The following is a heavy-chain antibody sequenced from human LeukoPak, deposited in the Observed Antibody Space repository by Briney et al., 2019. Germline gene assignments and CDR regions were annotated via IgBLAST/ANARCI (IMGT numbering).Heavy chain of an antibody. CDR3: AKDLSYGDMFDY. J-gene: IGHJ4*02. V-gene: IGHV3-23*01. D-gene: IGHD4-17*01. Sequence: PGGSLRLSCAASGFTFSSYAMSWVRQAPGKGLEWVSGISGSGGSTYYADSVKGRFTISRDNSKNTLYLQMNSLRAEDTAVYYCAKDLSYGDMFDYWGQGTLVTVSS. CDR1: GFTFSSYA. CDR2: ISGSGGST.